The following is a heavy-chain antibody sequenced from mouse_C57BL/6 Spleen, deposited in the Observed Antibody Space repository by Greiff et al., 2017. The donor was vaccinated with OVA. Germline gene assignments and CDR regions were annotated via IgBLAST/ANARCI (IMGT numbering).Heavy chain of an antibody. J-gene: IGHJ3*01. CDR1: GYEFSSSW. Sequence: QVQLQQSGPELVKPGASVKISCKASGYEFSSSWMNWVKQRPGKGLEWIGRIYPGDGDTNYNGKFKGKATLTADKSSSTAYMQLSSLTSEDSAVYFCASENYYGSSYRFAYWGQGTLVTVSA. CDR2: IYPGDGDT. V-gene: IGHV1-82*01. CDR3: ASENYYGSSYRFAY. D-gene: IGHD1-1*01.